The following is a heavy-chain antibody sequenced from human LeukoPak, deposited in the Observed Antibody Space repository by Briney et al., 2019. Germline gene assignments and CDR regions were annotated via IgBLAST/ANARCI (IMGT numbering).Heavy chain of an antibody. CDR2: MNSDGTTT. Sequence: PGGSLRLPCVASGFTFSDYWMHWVRQAPGKGLVWVARMNSDGTTTNYADSVKGRFTISRDNAKNTLFLQMNSLGAEDTAVYYCARAGWYRFDYWGQGTVVTVSS. D-gene: IGHD6-19*01. V-gene: IGHV3-74*01. J-gene: IGHJ4*02. CDR3: ARAGWYRFDY. CDR1: GFTFSDYW.